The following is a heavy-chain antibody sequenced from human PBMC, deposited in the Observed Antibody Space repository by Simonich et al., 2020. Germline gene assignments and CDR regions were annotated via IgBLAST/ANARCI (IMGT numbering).Heavy chain of an antibody. V-gene: IGHV1-2*06. CDR1: GYTFTGYY. D-gene: IGHD3-10*01. Sequence: GAEVKKPGASVKVSCKASGYTFTGYYMHWVRQAPGQGLEWMGRINPNSGGTNYAQKFQGRVTMTRDTSISTAYMELSRLRSDDTAVYYCARVPGIYYYHGMDVWGQGTTVTVSS. CDR3: ARVPGIYYYHGMDV. J-gene: IGHJ6*02. CDR2: INPNSGGT.